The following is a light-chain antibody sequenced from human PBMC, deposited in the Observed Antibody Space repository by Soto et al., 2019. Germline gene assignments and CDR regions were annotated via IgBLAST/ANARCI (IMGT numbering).Light chain of an antibody. CDR2: DVS. Sequence: QSALTQPASVSGSPGQSITISCTGTSSDVGGYKFVSWYQQHPGKAPKLMISDVSNRPSGVSNRFSGSKSGNMAFLTISGLQAEDEADYYCSSYSNSSTLVLFGGGTKVTVL. CDR1: SSDVGGYKF. V-gene: IGLV2-14*01. CDR3: SSYSNSSTLVL. J-gene: IGLJ3*02.